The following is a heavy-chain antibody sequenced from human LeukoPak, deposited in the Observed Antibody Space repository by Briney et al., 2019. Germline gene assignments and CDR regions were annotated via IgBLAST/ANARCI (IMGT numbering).Heavy chain of an antibody. CDR2: IYYSGGT. CDR1: GGSISSSSYY. Sequence: SETLSLTCTVSGGSISSSSYYWGWIRQPPGKGLEWIGSIYYSGGTYYNPSLKSRVTISVDTSKNQFSLKLSSVTAADTAVYYCARHARRSSSEDYWGQGTLVTVSS. V-gene: IGHV4-39*01. CDR3: ARHARRSSSEDY. D-gene: IGHD6-6*01. J-gene: IGHJ4*02.